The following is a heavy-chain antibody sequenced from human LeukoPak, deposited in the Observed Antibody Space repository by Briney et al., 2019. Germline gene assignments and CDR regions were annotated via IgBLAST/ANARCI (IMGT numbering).Heavy chain of an antibody. J-gene: IGHJ4*02. CDR2: TYYRSKWYS. CDR1: GDSVSTNSAA. CDR3: ARGGIGYCTSSSCYFDS. D-gene: IGHD2-2*03. V-gene: IGHV6-1*01. Sequence: SQTLSLTCAISGDSVSTNSAAWNWLRQSPSRGLEWLGRTYYRSKWYSDYAVSVKSRITINPDTSKNHFSLQLNSVTPEDTAGYYCARGGIGYCTSSSCYFDSWGQGTLVTVSS.